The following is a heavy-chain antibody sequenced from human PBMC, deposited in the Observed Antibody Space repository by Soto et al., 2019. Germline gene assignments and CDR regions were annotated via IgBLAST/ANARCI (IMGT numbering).Heavy chain of an antibody. CDR1: GYRFISHY. CDR3: ARGSVGPTTDFDY. J-gene: IGHJ4*02. Sequence: ASVKVSCEAFGYRFISHYMHWVRQAPGQGLEWMGTINPAGIDTNYAQKFQGWVTMTRDTSISTAYMELSRLKSDDTAVYYCARGSVGPTTDFDYWGQGTLVTVSS. CDR2: INPAGIDT. D-gene: IGHD1-26*01. V-gene: IGHV1-2*04.